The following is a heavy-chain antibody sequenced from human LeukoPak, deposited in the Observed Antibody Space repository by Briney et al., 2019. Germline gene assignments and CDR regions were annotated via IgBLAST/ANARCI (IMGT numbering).Heavy chain of an antibody. Sequence: PGGSLRLSCAVSGLXFETYGMHWVRQAPGKGLEWVGVISNNGSNTYYGDSVKGRFTISRDNSSNTLSLQMNGLRTEDTGVYFCVKGRRGSSYVHYFDRWGQGTLVTVSS. D-gene: IGHD5-18*01. J-gene: IGHJ4*02. V-gene: IGHV3-30*18. CDR2: ISNNGSNT. CDR3: VKGRRGSSYVHYFDR. CDR1: GLXFETYG.